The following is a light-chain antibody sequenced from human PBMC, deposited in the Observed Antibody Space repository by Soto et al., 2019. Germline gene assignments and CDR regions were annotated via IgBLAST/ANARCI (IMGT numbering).Light chain of an antibody. CDR3: QQYGRSPT. Sequence: EIVLTQSPGTLSLSPEERATLSCRSSQSVSSNYLAWYQQKPDQAPRLVIYDVSGRATGIPDRFSGSGSGTDFTLTISRLEPEDFAVYYCQQYGRSPTFGQGTKVEIK. V-gene: IGKV3-20*01. CDR2: DVS. J-gene: IGKJ1*01. CDR1: QSVSSNY.